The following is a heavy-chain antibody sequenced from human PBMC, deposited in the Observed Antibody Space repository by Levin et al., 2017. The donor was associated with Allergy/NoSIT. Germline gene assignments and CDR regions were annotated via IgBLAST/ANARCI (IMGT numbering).Heavy chain of an antibody. V-gene: IGHV4-61*09. CDR1: GGSIGSGSYY. D-gene: IGHD5-12*01. J-gene: IGHJ3*02. CDR3: ARGYRWLLPTDAFDI. CDR2: IYTNGST. Sequence: SETLSLTCTVTGGSIGSGSYYWSWIRQPAGKGLEWIGHIYTNGSTNYNPSLKPRVSMSRDTSKNEFSLRLNSVTAADTAMYFCARGYRWLLPTDAFDIWGQGSKVTVSS.